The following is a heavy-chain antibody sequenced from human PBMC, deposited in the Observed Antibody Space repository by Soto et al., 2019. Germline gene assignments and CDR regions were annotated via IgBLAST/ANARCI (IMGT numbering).Heavy chain of an antibody. CDR1: GGSISSSNW. CDR3: ASRYSSSNYYYYGMDV. V-gene: IGHV4-4*02. CDR2: IYHSGST. Sequence: QVQLQESGPGLVKPSGTLSLTCAVSGGSISSSNWWSWVRQPPGKGLEWIGEIYHSGSTNYNPSLKSRFTISVDKSKNQFSLKLSSVTAADTAVYYCASRYSSSNYYYYGMDVWGQGTTVTVSS. D-gene: IGHD6-6*01. J-gene: IGHJ6*02.